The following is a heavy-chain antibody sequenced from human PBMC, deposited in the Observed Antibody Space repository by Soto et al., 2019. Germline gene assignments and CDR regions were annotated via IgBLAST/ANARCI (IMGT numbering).Heavy chain of an antibody. D-gene: IGHD2-15*01. CDR2: IYHSGST. V-gene: IGHV4-4*02. J-gene: IGHJ4*02. CDR1: GGSISSSNW. Sequence: TSETLSLTCAVSGGSISSSNWWSWVRQPPGKGLEWIGEIYHSGSTNYNPSLKSRVTISVDKSKNQFSLKLSSVTAADTAVYYCARSGYCSGGSCSTPTPFDYWGQGTLVTVSS. CDR3: ARSGYCSGGSCSTPTPFDY.